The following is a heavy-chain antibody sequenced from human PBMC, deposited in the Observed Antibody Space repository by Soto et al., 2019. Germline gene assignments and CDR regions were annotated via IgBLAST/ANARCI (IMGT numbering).Heavy chain of an antibody. D-gene: IGHD5-12*01. CDR3: SRDRYSGYDPPPERGYYYGMDV. V-gene: IGHV3-7*01. CDR2: TTQDGNDK. J-gene: IGHJ6*02. CDR1: GFTFSPYY. Sequence: PGGSLRLSCAASGFTFSPYYMSWVRQAPGKGLEWLAMTTQDGNDKHYVDSVRGRFTISRDNAKKSLYLQMNRLRAEDTAVYYCSRDRYSGYDPPPERGYYYGMDVWGQGTTVTVSS.